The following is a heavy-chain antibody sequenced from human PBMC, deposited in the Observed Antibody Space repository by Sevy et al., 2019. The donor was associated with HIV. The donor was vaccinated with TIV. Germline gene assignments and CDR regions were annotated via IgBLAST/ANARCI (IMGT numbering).Heavy chain of an antibody. Sequence: GGSLRLSCVASGFTFSTYGMNWVRQAPGKRLEWVSSISSSSSYIYYADSVKGRFTISRDNAKNSLYLQMNSLRAEDTAVYYCARDLRNYDFWSGSTYMDVWGKGTTVTVSS. V-gene: IGHV3-21*01. J-gene: IGHJ6*03. D-gene: IGHD3-3*01. CDR1: GFTFSTYG. CDR3: ARDLRNYDFWSGSTYMDV. CDR2: ISSSSSYI.